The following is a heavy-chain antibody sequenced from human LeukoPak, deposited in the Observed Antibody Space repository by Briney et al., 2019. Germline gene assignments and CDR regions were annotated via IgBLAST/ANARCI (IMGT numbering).Heavy chain of an antibody. Sequence: GSLRLSCAASGFTFSNAWMSWVRQAPGKGLEWVGEIYHSGSTNYNPSLKSRVTISVDKSKTQFSLKLSSVTAADTAVYYCARDGDTVTFDYWGQGTLVTVSS. J-gene: IGHJ4*02. CDR2: IYHSGST. CDR3: ARDGDTVTFDY. D-gene: IGHD5-18*01. V-gene: IGHV4-4*02. CDR1: GFTFSNAW.